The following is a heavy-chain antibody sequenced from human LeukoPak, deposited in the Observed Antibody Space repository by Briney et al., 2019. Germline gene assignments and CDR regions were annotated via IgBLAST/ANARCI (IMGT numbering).Heavy chain of an antibody. D-gene: IGHD6-13*01. V-gene: IGHV1-69*13. CDR2: IIPYYGKA. CDR1: GCTFTSYA. J-gene: IGHJ4*02. Sequence: SVKVSCKASGCTFTSYAISWVRQAPGQGLEWMGWIIPYYGKANYAQKFQGRVTITADESTSTAYMELSSLRSDDTAVYYCARDGIADWCYYYDYWGKGTMVTISS. CDR3: ARDGIADWCYYYDY.